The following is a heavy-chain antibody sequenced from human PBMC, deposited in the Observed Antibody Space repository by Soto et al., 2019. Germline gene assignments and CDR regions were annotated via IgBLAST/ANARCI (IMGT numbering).Heavy chain of an antibody. CDR2: ISSSSSYI. CDR3: ARDEGAYSSSSGSYYYYMDV. CDR1: GFTFSSYS. D-gene: IGHD6-6*01. V-gene: IGHV3-21*01. J-gene: IGHJ6*03. Sequence: GGSLRLSCAASGFTFSSYSMNWVRQAPGKGLEWVSSISSSSSYIYYADSVKGRFTISRDNAKNSLYLQMNSLRAEDTAVYYCARDEGAYSSSSGSYYYYMDVWGKGTTVTVSS.